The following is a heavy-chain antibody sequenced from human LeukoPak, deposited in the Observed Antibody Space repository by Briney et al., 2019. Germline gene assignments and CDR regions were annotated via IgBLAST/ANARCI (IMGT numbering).Heavy chain of an antibody. D-gene: IGHD4-17*01. J-gene: IGHJ3*02. V-gene: IGHV3-11*01. CDR3: ARKLNGDDVLGAFDI. CDR2: ISSSGSTI. CDR1: GFTVSSNY. Sequence: PGGSLRLSCAASGFTVSSNYMSWVRQAPGKGLEWVSYISSSGSTIYYADSVKGRFTISRDNAKNSLYLQMNSLRAEDTAVYYCARKLNGDDVLGAFDIWGQGTMVTVSS.